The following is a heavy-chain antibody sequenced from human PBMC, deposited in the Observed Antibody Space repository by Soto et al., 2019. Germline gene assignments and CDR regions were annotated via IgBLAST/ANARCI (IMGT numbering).Heavy chain of an antibody. Sequence: GGSLRLSCAASGFTLSGYAMDWVRQAPGKGLEYVSGISSNGVGTYYANSVQGRFTISRDNSKNTVYLQMGSLRPEDMAAYYSARRARPDFYYMDVWGKGTTVTVSS. J-gene: IGHJ6*03. V-gene: IGHV3-64*01. CDR1: GFTLSGYA. CDR2: ISSNGVGT. D-gene: IGHD6-6*01. CDR3: ARRARPDFYYMDV.